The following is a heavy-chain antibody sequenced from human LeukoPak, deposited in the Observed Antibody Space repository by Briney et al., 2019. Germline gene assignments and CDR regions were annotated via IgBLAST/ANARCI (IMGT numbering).Heavy chain of an antibody. CDR2: IWYDGSNK. CDR3: AKEALSGYGYSRGINWFDP. V-gene: IGHV3-33*06. D-gene: IGHD6-19*01. Sequence: RSLRLSCAASGFTFSSYGMHWVRQAPGKGLEWVAVIWYDGSNKYYADSVKGRFTISRDNSKNTLYLQMNSLRAEDTAVYYCAKEALSGYGYSRGINWFDPWGQGTLVTVSS. J-gene: IGHJ5*02. CDR1: GFTFSSYG.